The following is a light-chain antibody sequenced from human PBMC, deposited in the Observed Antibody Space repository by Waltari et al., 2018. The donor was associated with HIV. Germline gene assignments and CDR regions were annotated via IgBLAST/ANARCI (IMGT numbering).Light chain of an antibody. J-gene: IGKJ1*01. CDR2: EVS. CDR3: QQSASLWT. CDR1: KDINKH. Sequence: IQMTQSPSSLSSYVGDTFTITCQASKDINKHLNWYQKKPGEAPKVLICEVSTLEKGSALRFSVTSSGRDYSLTVKLLQPEYVVTYYCQQSASLWTFGQGTTVELK. V-gene: IGKV1-33*01.